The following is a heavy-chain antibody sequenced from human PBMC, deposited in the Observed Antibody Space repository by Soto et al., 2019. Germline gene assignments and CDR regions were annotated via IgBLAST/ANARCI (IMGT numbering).Heavy chain of an antibody. CDR3: ARSFVVAAAGPFDY. V-gene: IGHV4-31*03. J-gene: IGHJ4*02. CDR1: GGSIRSGGYY. D-gene: IGHD6-13*01. Sequence: QVQLQESGPGLVKPSQTLSLTCTVSGGSIRSGGYYWSRIRQHPGKGLEWIGSIYYSGSTYYNPSLKSRVTISVDTSKNQFSLKLSSVTAADTAVYYCARSFVVAAAGPFDYWGQGTLVTVSA. CDR2: IYYSGST.